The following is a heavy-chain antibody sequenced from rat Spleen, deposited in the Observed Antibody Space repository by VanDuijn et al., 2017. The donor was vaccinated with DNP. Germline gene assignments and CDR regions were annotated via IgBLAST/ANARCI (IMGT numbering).Heavy chain of an antibody. CDR3: TRRWGFGPHFDY. D-gene: IGHD4-1*01. CDR1: GFTFDNHW. J-gene: IGHJ2*01. CDR2: ISYDGSST. V-gene: IGHV5-7*01. Sequence: EVQLVGSGGDLVQPGRSLKLSCAASGFTFDNHWMTWVRQAPKKGLEWVATISYDGSSTYYRDSVKGRFTISRDNTKSTLYLQMGSLRSEDTATYYRTRRWGFGPHFDYWGQGVMVTVSS.